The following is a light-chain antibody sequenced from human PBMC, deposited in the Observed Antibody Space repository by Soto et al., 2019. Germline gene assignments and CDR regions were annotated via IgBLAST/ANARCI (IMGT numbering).Light chain of an antibody. V-gene: IGKV1-39*01. CDR3: QQSFSSPPWT. CDR1: QSISSY. J-gene: IGKJ1*01. Sequence: DIQMTTSPSSLSASVGDRLTITCRASQSISSYLNWYQQKPGKAPNLLIYAASSLHSGVPSRFSGSGSGTDFTLTISSLQPEDFATYYCQQSFSSPPWTFGQGTKVAIK. CDR2: AAS.